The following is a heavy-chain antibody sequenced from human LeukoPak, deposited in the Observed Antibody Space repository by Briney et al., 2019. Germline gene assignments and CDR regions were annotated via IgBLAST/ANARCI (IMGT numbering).Heavy chain of an antibody. CDR2: ISYDGSNK. CDR3: ASRYSGYDSVFDY. V-gene: IGHV3-30-3*01. D-gene: IGHD5-12*01. J-gene: IGHJ4*02. Sequence: PGGSLRLSCAASGFTFSSYAMHWVRQAPGKGLEWVAVISYDGSNKYYADSVKGRFTISRDNSKNTLYLQMNSLRAEDTAVYYCASRYSGYDSVFDYWGQGTLVTVSS. CDR1: GFTFSSYA.